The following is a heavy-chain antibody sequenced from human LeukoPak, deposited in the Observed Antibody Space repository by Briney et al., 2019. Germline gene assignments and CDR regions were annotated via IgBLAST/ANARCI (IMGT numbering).Heavy chain of an antibody. D-gene: IGHD2-2*01. Sequence: SETLSLTCSVPGGSILRSSNYWGWIRQPPGKGLEWIGTMFYSGETYHNPSLKSRVAISVDTPKNHFSLKLSSVTAADTAVYYCAAPHCTTTSCYFHYWGQGILVTVTS. V-gene: IGHV4-39*02. J-gene: IGHJ4*02. CDR2: MFYSGET. CDR3: AAPHCTTTSCYFHY. CDR1: GGSILRSSNY.